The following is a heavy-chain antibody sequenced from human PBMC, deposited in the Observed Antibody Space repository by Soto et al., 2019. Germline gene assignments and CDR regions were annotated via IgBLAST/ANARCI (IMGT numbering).Heavy chain of an antibody. CDR2: ISYDGSNK. D-gene: IGHD1-1*01. V-gene: IGHV3-30*18. J-gene: IGHJ6*02. CDR3: AKDKLDRYYYYYGMDV. CDR1: GFTFSTDG. Sequence: PVGSLRLACGASGFTFSTDGKKWARQPPAGGLEWVTVISYDGSNKYYADSVKGRFTISRDNSKNTMYLQMNSLRAEDTAVYYCAKDKLDRYYYYYGMDVWGQGTRVTVSS.